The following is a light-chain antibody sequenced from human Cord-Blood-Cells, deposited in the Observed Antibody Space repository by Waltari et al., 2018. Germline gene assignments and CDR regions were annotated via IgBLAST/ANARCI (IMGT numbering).Light chain of an antibody. CDR1: SSDVGGYNY. CDR2: DVS. V-gene: IGLV2-14*01. J-gene: IGLJ2*01. Sequence: QSALTQPASVSGSPGQSITIPCTGTSSDVGGYNYVSCYQQHPGNAPKLMSYDVSNRPSGVSNRFSGSKSGNTASLTISGLQAEDEADYYCSSYTSSSTVVFGGGTKLTVL. CDR3: SSYTSSSTVV.